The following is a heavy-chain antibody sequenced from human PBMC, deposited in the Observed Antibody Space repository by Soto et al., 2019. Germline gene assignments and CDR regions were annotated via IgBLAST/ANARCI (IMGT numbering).Heavy chain of an antibody. V-gene: IGHV3-53*01. Sequence: EVQLVESGGGLIQPGGSLRLSCAASGFTVSNNYMNWVRQAPGKGLESVSVLYSDGSTHYADSVKARFTIARDIPTNALYLQMNSLRVEDTALYYCATAFCTDGSSCGFDYWGQGALVTVSS. CDR3: ATAFCTDGSSCGFDY. CDR1: GFTVSNNY. CDR2: LYSDGST. J-gene: IGHJ4*02. D-gene: IGHD2-8*01.